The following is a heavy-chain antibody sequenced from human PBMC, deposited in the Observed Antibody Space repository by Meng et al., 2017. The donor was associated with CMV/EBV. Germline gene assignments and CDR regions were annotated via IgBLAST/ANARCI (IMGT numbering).Heavy chain of an antibody. CDR3: ATIVGAEYYFDY. V-gene: IGHV4-59*01. J-gene: IGHJ4*02. D-gene: IGHD1-26*01. Sequence: SETLSLTCTVSGGSISSYYWSWIRQPPGKGLEWIGYIYYSGSTSYNPSLKSRVTISVDTSKNQFSLKLSSVTAADTAVYYCATIVGAEYYFDYWGQGTLVTVSS. CDR1: GGSISSYY. CDR2: IYYSGST.